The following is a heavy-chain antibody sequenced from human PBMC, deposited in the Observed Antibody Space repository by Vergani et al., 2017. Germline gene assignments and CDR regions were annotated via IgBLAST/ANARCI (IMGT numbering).Heavy chain of an antibody. V-gene: IGHV5-10-1*01. CDR1: GGTFSSYA. CDR2: IDPSDSYT. Sequence: VQLVQSGAEVKKPGSSVKVSCKASGGTFSSYAISWVRQAPGQGLEWMGRIDPSDSYTNYSPSFQGHVTISADKSISTAYLQWSSLKASDTAMYYCARMGTKGSVDYWGQGTLVTVSS. J-gene: IGHJ4*02. CDR3: ARMGTKGSVDY. D-gene: IGHD1/OR15-1a*01.